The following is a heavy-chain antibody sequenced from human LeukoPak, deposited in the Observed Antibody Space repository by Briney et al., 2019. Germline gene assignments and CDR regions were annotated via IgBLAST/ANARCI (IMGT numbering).Heavy chain of an antibody. D-gene: IGHD6-13*01. CDR2: IKQDGSEK. CDR1: GFTFSSYW. Sequence: GGSLRLSCAASGFTFSSYWMSWVRQAPGKGLEWVANIKQDGSEKYYVDSVKGRFTISRDNAKNSLYLQMNSLRAEDTAVYYCARDQGSSWYLGHYYYYGMDVWGQGTTVTVSS. J-gene: IGHJ6*02. V-gene: IGHV3-7*01. CDR3: ARDQGSSWYLGHYYYYGMDV.